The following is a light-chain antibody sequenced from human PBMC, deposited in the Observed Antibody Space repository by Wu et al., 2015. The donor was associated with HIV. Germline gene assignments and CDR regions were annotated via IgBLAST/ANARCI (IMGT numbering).Light chain of an antibody. V-gene: IGKV1-9*01. CDR1: QDISFY. Sequence: DIQLTQSPSFLSASVGDRVTITCRASQDISFYLAWYQQKPGEAPQLLIYAASTLQSAIPSRFSGSGSGAEFTLTISSLQPEDFATYYCQQHNNYPRTFGQGTKLEI. CDR2: AAS. CDR3: QQHNNYPRT. J-gene: IGKJ1*01.